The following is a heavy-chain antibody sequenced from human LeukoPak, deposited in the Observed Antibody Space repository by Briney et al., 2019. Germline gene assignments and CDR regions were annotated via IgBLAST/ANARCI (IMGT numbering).Heavy chain of an antibody. V-gene: IGHV3-21*01. CDR3: ARAGRLPHPQYYFDS. CDR2: IPSSSSSK. D-gene: IGHD6-25*01. Sequence: GGSLRLSCVASGFTFSSYTMNWVRQAPEKGLEWVSSIPSSSSSKYYADSAKGRFTISRDNAKNSLYLQLNSLRAEDTAVYYCARAGRLPHPQYYFDSWGLGTLVTVSS. J-gene: IGHJ4*02. CDR1: GFTFSSYT.